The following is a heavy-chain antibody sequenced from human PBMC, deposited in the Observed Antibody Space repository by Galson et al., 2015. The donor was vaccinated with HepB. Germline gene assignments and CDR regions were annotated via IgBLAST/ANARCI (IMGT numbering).Heavy chain of an antibody. D-gene: IGHD6-6*01. J-gene: IGHJ6*02. CDR2: ISGSGGST. CDR3: AKDYREARPRIAARGGMDV. Sequence: SLRLSCAASGFTFSSYAMSCVRPAPGKGLEWVSAISGSGGSTYYADSVKGRFTISRDNSKNTLYLQMNSLRAEDTAVYYCAKDYREARPRIAARGGMDVWSQGTTVTVSS. V-gene: IGHV3-23*01. CDR1: GFTFSSYA.